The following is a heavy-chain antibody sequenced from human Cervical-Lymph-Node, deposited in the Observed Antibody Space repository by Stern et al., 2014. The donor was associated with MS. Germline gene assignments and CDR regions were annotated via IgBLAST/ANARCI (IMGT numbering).Heavy chain of an antibody. CDR3: AREGGYCSSSSCYVHIEH. Sequence: VQLVESGGGVVQPGRSLRLSCAASGFTFSTYTMHWVRQAPGKGLEWVALISYDGHNKYYADSVKGRFTISRDSSKNTLYLQMNSLRSEDTAVYYCAREGGYCSSSSCYVHIEHWGQGTLVTVSS. CDR2: ISYDGHNK. D-gene: IGHD2-2*01. V-gene: IGHV3-30-3*01. J-gene: IGHJ4*02. CDR1: GFTFSTYT.